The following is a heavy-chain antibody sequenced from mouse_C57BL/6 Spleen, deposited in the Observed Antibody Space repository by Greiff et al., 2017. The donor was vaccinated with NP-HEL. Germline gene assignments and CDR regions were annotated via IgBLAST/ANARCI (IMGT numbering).Heavy chain of an antibody. V-gene: IGHV14-4*01. D-gene: IGHD1-1*01. J-gene: IGHJ3*01. CDR1: GFNIKDDY. CDR2: IDPENGDT. Sequence: VQLQQSGAELVRPGASVKLSCTASGFNIKDDYMHWVKQRPEQGLEWIGWIDPENGDTEYASKFQGKATITADTSSNTAYLQLSSLTSEDTAFYYCTYYYYGSRGDWFAYWGQGTLVTVSA. CDR3: TYYYYGSRGDWFAY.